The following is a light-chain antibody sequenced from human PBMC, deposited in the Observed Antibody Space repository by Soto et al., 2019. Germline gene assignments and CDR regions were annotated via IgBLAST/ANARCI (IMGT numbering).Light chain of an antibody. J-gene: IGLJ3*02. CDR3: AAWDDSLSGFLV. CDR2: RNN. V-gene: IGLV1-47*01. Sequence: QSVLTQPPSASGTPGQRVTICCSGSSSNIGSNYVYWYQQLPGTAPKLLIYRNNQRPSGVPDRFSGSKSGTSASLAISGLRSEDEADYYCAAWDDSLSGFLVFGGGTKLTVL. CDR1: SSNIGSNY.